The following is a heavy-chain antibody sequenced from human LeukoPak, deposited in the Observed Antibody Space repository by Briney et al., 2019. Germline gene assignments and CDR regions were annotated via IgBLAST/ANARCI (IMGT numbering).Heavy chain of an antibody. CDR1: GLTFSNAW. Sequence: GGSLRLSCAASGLTFSNAWMSWVRQAPGKGLEWVGRIKRKSDGGTTDYAAPVKGRFTISRDDSKNTLYLQMNNLKSEDTAVYYCTTELDVRPNHYWGQGTLVTVSS. D-gene: IGHD1-14*01. J-gene: IGHJ4*02. CDR2: IKRKSDGGTT. V-gene: IGHV3-15*01. CDR3: TTELDVRPNHY.